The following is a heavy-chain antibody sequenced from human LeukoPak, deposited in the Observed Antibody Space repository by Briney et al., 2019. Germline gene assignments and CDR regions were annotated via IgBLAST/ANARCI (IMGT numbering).Heavy chain of an antibody. J-gene: IGHJ4*02. V-gene: IGHV1-18*01. D-gene: IGHD3-3*01. CDR1: GYTFTSYG. CDR3: ARSVTIFGVVITYYFDY. CDR2: ISAYNGNT. Sequence: ASVKASCKASGYTFTSYGISWVRQAPGQGLEWMGWISAYNGNTNYAQKLQGRVTMTTDTSTSTAYMELRSLRSDDTAVYYCARSVTIFGVVITYYFDYWGQGTLVTVSS.